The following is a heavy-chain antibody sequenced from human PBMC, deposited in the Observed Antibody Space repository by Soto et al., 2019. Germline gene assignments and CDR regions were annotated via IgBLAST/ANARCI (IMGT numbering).Heavy chain of an antibody. V-gene: IGHV3-7*01. CDR2: IKLDGSDK. CDR3: ASWGGGSRYYYAYYCMGV. J-gene: IGHJ6*03. Sequence: EVQLIESGGGLVQPGGSLRLSCAASGFAFNNYWMSWVRQAPGKGLEWVANIKLDGSDKYYVDSVKGRFTISRDNAKNSLYLQMNSLCAEDTSVYYCASWGGGSRYYYAYYCMGVWGKGTTVTVSS. D-gene: IGHD2-15*01. CDR1: GFAFNNYW.